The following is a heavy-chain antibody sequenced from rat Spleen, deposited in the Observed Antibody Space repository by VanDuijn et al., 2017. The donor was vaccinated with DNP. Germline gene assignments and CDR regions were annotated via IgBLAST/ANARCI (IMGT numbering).Heavy chain of an antibody. D-gene: IGHD1-4*01. CDR2: VNTGSGGT. V-gene: IGHV1-43*01. CDR1: GYTFTSYF. Sequence: QVQLQQSGAELAKPGSSVKISCKASGYTFTSYFMTWIKQTTGQGLVYLGYVNTGSGGTNYNEKFKGRATLTVDKSSSTAFMQLSSLTPDDSAVYYCARRRLPYWYFDFWGPGTMVTVSS. J-gene: IGHJ1*01. CDR3: ARRRLPYWYFDF.